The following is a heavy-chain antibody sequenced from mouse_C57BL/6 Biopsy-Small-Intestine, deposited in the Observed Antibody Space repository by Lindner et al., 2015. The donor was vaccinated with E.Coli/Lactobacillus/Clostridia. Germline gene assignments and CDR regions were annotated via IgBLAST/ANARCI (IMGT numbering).Heavy chain of an antibody. CDR1: GYTFTDHF. CDR2: VIPASGAT. D-gene: IGHD1-1*01. V-gene: IGHV1-84*02. J-gene: IGHJ3*01. Sequence: SVKVSCKASGYTFTDHFIHWIRQAPGQGLEWMGRVIPASGATKYAQKFQDSVSMTRDTSISTAYMELSGLTPDDTAVYYCVTSTGAVARTLGHHWGQGTLVTVS. CDR3: VTSTGAVARTLGHH.